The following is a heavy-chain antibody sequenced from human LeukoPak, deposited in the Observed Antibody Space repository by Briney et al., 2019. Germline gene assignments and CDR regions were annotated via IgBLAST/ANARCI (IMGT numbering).Heavy chain of an antibody. CDR3: ARGDDYGDYEYYFDY. D-gene: IGHD4-17*01. Sequence: PSETLSLTCTVSGGSISSYYWSWIRQPPGKGLEWIGYIYYSGSTNYNPSLKSRVTIPVDTSKNQFSLKLSSVTAADTAVYYCARGDDYGDYEYYFDYWGQGTLVTVSS. V-gene: IGHV4-59*01. CDR1: GGSISSYY. CDR2: IYYSGST. J-gene: IGHJ4*02.